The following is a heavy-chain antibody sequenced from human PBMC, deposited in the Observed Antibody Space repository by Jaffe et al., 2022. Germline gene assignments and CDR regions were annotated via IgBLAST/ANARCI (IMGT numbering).Heavy chain of an antibody. J-gene: IGHJ3*02. CDR1: GGTFSSYA. D-gene: IGHD3-22*01. V-gene: IGHV1-69*05. Sequence: QVQLVQSGAEVKKPGSSVKVSCKASGGTFSSYAISWVRQAPGQGLEWMGGIIPIFGTANYAQKFQGRVTITTDESTSTAYMELSSLRSEDTAVYYCARDLYYYDSSGYHRHDAFDIWGQGTMVTVSS. CDR3: ARDLYYYDSSGYHRHDAFDI. CDR2: IIPIFGTA.